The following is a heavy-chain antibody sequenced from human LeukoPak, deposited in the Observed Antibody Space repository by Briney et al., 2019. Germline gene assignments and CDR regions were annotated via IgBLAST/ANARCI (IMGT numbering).Heavy chain of an antibody. CDR1: AFTFCLYP. CDR3: ARGKFFEI. V-gene: IGHV3-30-3*01. Sequence: GGSLRLSCEPSAFTFCLYPMDWVRHAPGKGLEFVALISDDGTKRYYADSVRGRYTLSRDDSNNAVYLQMNSLRVDDTAIYFCARGKFFEIWGQGTMVTVSS. CDR2: ISDDGTKR. J-gene: IGHJ3*02.